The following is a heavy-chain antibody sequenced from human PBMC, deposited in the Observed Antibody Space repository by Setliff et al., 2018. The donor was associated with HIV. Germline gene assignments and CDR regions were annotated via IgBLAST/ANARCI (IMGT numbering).Heavy chain of an antibody. CDR1: GYTFTGYY. J-gene: IGHJ5*02. V-gene: IGHV1-2*02. Sequence: ASVKVSCKASGYTFTGYYMHWVRQAPGQGLEWMGWINPNSGGTNYAQKFQGRVTMTRDTSISTAYMELSRLRSDDTAVYYCARERITMIVRRFDPWGQGTLVTVSS. CDR2: INPNSGGT. CDR3: ARERITMIVRRFDP. D-gene: IGHD3-22*01.